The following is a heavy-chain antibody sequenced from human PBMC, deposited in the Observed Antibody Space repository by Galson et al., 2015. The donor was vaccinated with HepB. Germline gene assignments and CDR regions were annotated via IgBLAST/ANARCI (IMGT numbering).Heavy chain of an antibody. CDR1: GFTFSSYG. CDR2: ISYDGSNK. V-gene: IGHV3-30*18. Sequence: SLRLSCAASGFTFSSYGMHWVRQAPGKGLEWVAVISYDGSNKYYADSVKGRFTISRDNSKNTLYLQMNSLRAEDTAVYYCANPAAPYSSGWYFYYWGQGTLVTVSS. J-gene: IGHJ4*02. CDR3: ANPAAPYSSGWYFYY. D-gene: IGHD6-19*01.